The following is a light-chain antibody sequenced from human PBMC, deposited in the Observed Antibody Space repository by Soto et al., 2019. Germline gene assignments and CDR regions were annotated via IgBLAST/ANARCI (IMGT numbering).Light chain of an antibody. J-gene: IGKJ2*01. CDR1: QGISDD. CDR2: AAS. CDR3: LQEYDYPYT. V-gene: IGKV1-6*01. Sequence: AIQMTQSPSSMSASVGDRVTITCRASQGISDDLAWYQQRPGKAPNLLIYAASNLQSGVPSRFSGSGSGTDFTLIIISRQPEDFATYYCLQEYDYPYTFGQGTQREIK.